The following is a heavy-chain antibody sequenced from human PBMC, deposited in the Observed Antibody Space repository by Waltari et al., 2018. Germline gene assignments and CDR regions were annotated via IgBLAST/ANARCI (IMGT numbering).Heavy chain of an antibody. D-gene: IGHD5-18*01. J-gene: IGHJ4*02. Sequence: EVQLVQSGAEVKKSGESLKISCTGSGYSFSSYWIGWVRQMPGKGLVWMGIIFPGDSDVSYRPSFQGQVTISADKSIITAYLQWSTLKASDTAMDYCARQDVDTDLVHYFDHWGQGALVTVSS. CDR1: GYSFSSYW. CDR3: ARQDVDTDLVHYFDH. V-gene: IGHV5-51*01. CDR2: IFPGDSDV.